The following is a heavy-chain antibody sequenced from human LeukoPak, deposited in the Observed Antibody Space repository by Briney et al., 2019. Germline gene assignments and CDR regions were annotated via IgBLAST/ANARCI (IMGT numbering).Heavy chain of an antibody. V-gene: IGHV3-23*01. Sequence: PGGSLRLSCAASGFTFSSYAMSWVRQAPGKGLEWVSAISGSGGSTYYADSVKGRFTISRDNSKDTLYLQMNSLRAEDTAVYYCAKDLFGRIAAAGRGGFFDYWGQGTLVTVPS. CDR2: ISGSGGST. D-gene: IGHD6-13*01. CDR1: GFTFSSYA. CDR3: AKDLFGRIAAAGRGGFFDY. J-gene: IGHJ4*02.